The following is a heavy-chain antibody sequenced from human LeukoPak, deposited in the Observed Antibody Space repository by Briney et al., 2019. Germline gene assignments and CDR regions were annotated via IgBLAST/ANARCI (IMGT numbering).Heavy chain of an antibody. CDR1: GYTFTSYG. J-gene: IGHJ4*02. Sequence: ASVKVSCKASGYTFTSYGISWVRQAPGQGLEWMGWISAYNGNTNYAQKLQGRVTMTTDTSTSTAYMELRSLRSDDTAVYYCARDSEYVDYYDSSGDFDYWGQGTLVTVSS. CDR2: ISAYNGNT. D-gene: IGHD3-22*01. V-gene: IGHV1-18*01. CDR3: ARDSEYVDYYDSSGDFDY.